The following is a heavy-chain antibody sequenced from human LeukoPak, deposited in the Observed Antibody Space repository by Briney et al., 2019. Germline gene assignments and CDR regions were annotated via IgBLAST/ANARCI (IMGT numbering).Heavy chain of an antibody. Sequence: SETLSLTCTVSGGSISSYYWSWIRQPPGKGLEWIGYIYYSGSTNYNPSLKSRVTISVDTSKNQFSLKLSSVTAADTAVYYCARDLGGYCRSTSSYGLDNWGQGTLVTVSS. J-gene: IGHJ4*02. D-gene: IGHD2-2*01. CDR1: GGSISSYY. CDR3: ARDLGGYCRSTSSYGLDN. V-gene: IGHV4-59*01. CDR2: IYYSGST.